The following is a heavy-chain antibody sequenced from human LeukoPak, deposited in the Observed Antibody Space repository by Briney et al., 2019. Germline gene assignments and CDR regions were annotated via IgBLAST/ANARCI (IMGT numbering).Heavy chain of an antibody. D-gene: IGHD3-22*01. CDR2: ISYSGIT. CDR1: GVSISSYF. Sequence: SETLSLTCTVSGVSISSYFWNWIRQPPGKGLEWIGFISYSGITKYNPSLKSRVTLSVDTSKNQFSLKLRSVTAADTAVYYCARGPPDSSGYYSFDPWGQGTLVTVSS. J-gene: IGHJ5*02. CDR3: ARGPPDSSGYYSFDP. V-gene: IGHV4-59*01.